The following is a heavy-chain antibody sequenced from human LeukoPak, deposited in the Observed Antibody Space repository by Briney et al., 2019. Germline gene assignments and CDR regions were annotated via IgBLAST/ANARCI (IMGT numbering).Heavy chain of an antibody. V-gene: IGHV3-66*01. CDR3: PDPGPFSSGWLDAFDV. D-gene: IGHD6-19*01. J-gene: IGHJ3*01. Sequence: GGSLRLSCAASGFTVGSNYVIWVRQAPRMGLEWVSILYSGGTTYYADSVKGRFTISRDKSQNTVYLQMNSLRVEDTAVYFCPDPGPFSSGWLDAFDVWGQGTMVTVSS. CDR1: GFTVGSNY. CDR2: LYSGGTT.